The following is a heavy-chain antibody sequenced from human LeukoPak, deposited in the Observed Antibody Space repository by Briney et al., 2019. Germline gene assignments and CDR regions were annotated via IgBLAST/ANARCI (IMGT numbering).Heavy chain of an antibody. J-gene: IGHJ3*02. CDR3: ARDRDSSGAFDI. CDR2: ISSSSSYI. CDR1: GFTFSSYS. V-gene: IGHV3-21*01. Sequence: PGGSLTLSCAASGFTFSSYSMNWVRQAPGKGLEWVSSISSSSSYIYYADSVKGRFTISRDNAKNSLYLQMNSLRAEDTAVYYCARDRDSSGAFDIWGQGTMVTVSS. D-gene: IGHD6-19*01.